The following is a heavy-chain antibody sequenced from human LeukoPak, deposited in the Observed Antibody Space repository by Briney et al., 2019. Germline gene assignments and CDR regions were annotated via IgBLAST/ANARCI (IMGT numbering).Heavy chain of an antibody. D-gene: IGHD3-10*01. V-gene: IGHV4-30-2*01. Sequence: PSQTLSLTCAVSGGSISSGGYSWSWIRQPPGKGLEWIGYIYHSGSTYYNPSLKSRVTISVDRSKNQFSLKLSSVTAADTAVYYCAGVDGSGSYQLFDYWGQGTLVAVSS. CDR3: AGVDGSGSYQLFDY. CDR1: GGSISSGGYS. J-gene: IGHJ4*02. CDR2: IYHSGST.